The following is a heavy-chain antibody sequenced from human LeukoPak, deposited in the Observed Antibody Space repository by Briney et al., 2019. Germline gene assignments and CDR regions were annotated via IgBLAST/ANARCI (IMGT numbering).Heavy chain of an antibody. CDR1: GYTFTSYD. D-gene: IGHD3-10*01. CDR3: ARGPGASTYYYGSGIDY. V-gene: IGHV1-8*01. J-gene: IGHJ4*02. CDR2: MNPNSGNT. Sequence: ASVKVSCKASGYTFTSYDINWVRQATGQGLEWMGWMNPNSGNTGYAQKFQGRVTMTRNTSISTAYMELSSLRSEDTAVYYCARGPGASTYYYGSGIDYWGQGTLVTVSS.